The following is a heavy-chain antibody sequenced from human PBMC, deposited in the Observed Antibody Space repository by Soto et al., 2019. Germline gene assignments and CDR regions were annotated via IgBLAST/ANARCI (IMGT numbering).Heavy chain of an antibody. J-gene: IGHJ4*02. CDR1: GCSISSYY. V-gene: IGHV4-59*01. CDR3: ARTSWQWLYYYFDY. Sequence: SETLSLTCTVSGCSISSYYWSWIRQPPGKGLEWIGYIYYSGSTNYNPSLKSRVTISVDTSKNQFSLKLSSVTAADTAVYYCARTSWQWLYYYFDYWGQGTLVTVSS. D-gene: IGHD6-19*01. CDR2: IYYSGST.